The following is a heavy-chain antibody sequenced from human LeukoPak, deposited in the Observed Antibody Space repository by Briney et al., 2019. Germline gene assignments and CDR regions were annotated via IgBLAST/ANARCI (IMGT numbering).Heavy chain of an antibody. CDR3: ARQHRPSGWYSSSSLDY. CDR2: IYYSGST. D-gene: IGHD6-6*01. Sequence: PSETLSLTCTVSGGSISSSSYYWGWIRQPPGKGLEGIGSIYYSGSTYYNPSLKSRVTISVDTSKNQFSLKLSSVTAADTAVYYCARQHRPSGWYSSSSLDYWGQGTLVTVSS. J-gene: IGHJ4*02. CDR1: GGSISSSSYY. V-gene: IGHV4-39*01.